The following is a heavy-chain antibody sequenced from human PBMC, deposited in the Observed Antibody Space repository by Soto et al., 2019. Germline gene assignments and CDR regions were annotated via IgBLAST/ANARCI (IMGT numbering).Heavy chain of an antibody. CDR2: ISYDGSNK. CDR3: AKAGYSSSWDFDY. V-gene: IGHV3-30*18. CDR1: GFTSSSYG. Sequence: GGSLRLSCAASGFTSSSYGMHWVRQAPGKGLEWVAVISYDGSNKYYADSVKGRFTISRDNSKNTLYLQMNSLRAEDTAVYYCAKAGYSSSWDFDYWGQGTLVTVSS. D-gene: IGHD6-13*01. J-gene: IGHJ4*02.